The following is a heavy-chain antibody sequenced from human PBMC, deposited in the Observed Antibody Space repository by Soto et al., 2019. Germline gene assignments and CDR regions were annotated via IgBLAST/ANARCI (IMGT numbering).Heavy chain of an antibody. CDR3: ARDSGYCGYAFDY. Sequence: EVQLVESGGRLVHPGGSLRLSCAASGFTVSSYYMGWVRQAPGKGLEWVSLIYSGDSTYYADSAQGRFIISRDNSTNTLYLQMHSLRDEDTAVYYCARDSGYCGYAFDYWGQGTLVTVSS. D-gene: IGHD5-12*01. V-gene: IGHV3-53*01. J-gene: IGHJ4*02. CDR1: GFTVSSYY. CDR2: IYSGDST.